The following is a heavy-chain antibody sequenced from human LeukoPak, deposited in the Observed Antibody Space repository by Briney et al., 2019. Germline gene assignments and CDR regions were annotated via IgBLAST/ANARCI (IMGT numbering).Heavy chain of an antibody. CDR1: GYTLTELS. D-gene: IGHD3-3*01. CDR3: ATGGRRFLEWLFRVFHDAFDI. Sequence: ASVKVSCKVSGYTLTELSMHWVRQAPGKGLEWMGGFDPEDGETIYAQKFQGRVTMTEDTSTDTAYMELSSLRSKDTAVYYCATGGRRFLEWLFRVFHDAFDIWGQGTMVTVSS. V-gene: IGHV1-24*01. CDR2: FDPEDGET. J-gene: IGHJ3*02.